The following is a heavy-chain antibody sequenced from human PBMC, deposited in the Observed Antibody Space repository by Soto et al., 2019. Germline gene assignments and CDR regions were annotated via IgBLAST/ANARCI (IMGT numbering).Heavy chain of an antibody. J-gene: IGHJ6*03. V-gene: IGHV1-58*02. CDR1: GSTFTSSA. CDR2: IVVGSGNT. CDR3: AADYSNYFDYYYYMDV. Sequence: SVKVSCKASGSTFTSSAMQWVRQARGQRLEWIGWIVVGSGNTNYAQKFQERVTITRDMSTSTAYMEPSSLRSEDTAVYYCAADYSNYFDYYYYMDVWGKGTTVTVSS. D-gene: IGHD4-4*01.